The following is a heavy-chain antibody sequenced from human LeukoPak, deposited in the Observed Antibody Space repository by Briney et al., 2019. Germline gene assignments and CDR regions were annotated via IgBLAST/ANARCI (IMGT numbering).Heavy chain of an antibody. V-gene: IGHV3-48*01. J-gene: IGHJ5*02. Sequence: GGSLRLSCAASGFTFSSYSMNWVRQAPGKGLEWVSYISSSSSTIYYADSVKGRLTISRDNAKNSLYLQMNSLRAEDTAVYYCARESDGSGSPPFDPWGQGTLVTVSS. CDR2: ISSSSSTI. D-gene: IGHD3-10*01. CDR1: GFTFSSYS. CDR3: ARESDGSGSPPFDP.